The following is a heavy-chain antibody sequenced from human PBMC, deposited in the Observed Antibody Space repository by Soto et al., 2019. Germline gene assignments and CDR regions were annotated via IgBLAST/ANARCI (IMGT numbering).Heavy chain of an antibody. J-gene: IGHJ4*02. D-gene: IGHD5-18*01. CDR1: GYAFTSYA. CDR2: INAGNGNT. V-gene: IGHV1-3*01. Sequence: ASVKVACKASGYAFTSYAMHWVRQAPGQRLEWMGWINAGNGNTKYSQKFQGRVTITRDTSASTAYMELSSLRSEDTAVYYCARGLNGYLHYFDYWGQGTPVTVSS. CDR3: ARGLNGYLHYFDY.